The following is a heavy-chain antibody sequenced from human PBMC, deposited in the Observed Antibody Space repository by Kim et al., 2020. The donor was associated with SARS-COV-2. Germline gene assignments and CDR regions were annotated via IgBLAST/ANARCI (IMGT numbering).Heavy chain of an antibody. CDR3: ARDSATVAPYFDY. V-gene: IGHV4-59*01. D-gene: IGHD4-17*01. J-gene: IGHJ4*02. Sequence: YNPSLKSRVTISVDTSKNQFSLKLSSVTAADTAVYYCARDSATVAPYFDYWGQGTLVTVSS.